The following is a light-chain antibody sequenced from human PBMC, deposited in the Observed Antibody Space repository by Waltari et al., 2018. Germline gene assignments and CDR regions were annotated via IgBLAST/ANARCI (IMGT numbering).Light chain of an antibody. CDR3: QQSYSTPRT. V-gene: IGKV1-39*01. CDR1: PGISSY. CDR2: AAS. Sequence: DIQMTQSPSSLSASVGDRVTITCRASPGISSYLNWYQQKPGKAPKLLIYAASSLQSGVPSRFSGSGSGTDFTLTISSLQPEDFATYYCQQSYSTPRTFGGGTKVEIK. J-gene: IGKJ4*01.